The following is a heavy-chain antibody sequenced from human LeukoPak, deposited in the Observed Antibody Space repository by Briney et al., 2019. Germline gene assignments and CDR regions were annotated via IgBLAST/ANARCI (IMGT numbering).Heavy chain of an antibody. CDR1: GGSISSYY. CDR3: ARAPLLTGYFDFDY. J-gene: IGHJ4*02. Sequence: SETLSLTCTVSGGSISSYYWSWIRQPAGKGLEWIGRFYISGSTNYNPSLKSRVTMSVDTSKNQFSLKLSSVTAADTAVYYCARAPLLTGYFDFDYWGQGTLVTVSS. D-gene: IGHD3-9*01. CDR2: FYISGST. V-gene: IGHV4-4*07.